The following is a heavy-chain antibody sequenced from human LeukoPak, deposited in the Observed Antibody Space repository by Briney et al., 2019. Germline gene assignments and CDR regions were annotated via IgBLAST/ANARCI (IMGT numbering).Heavy chain of an antibody. CDR3: ARGVWGSYRYYYFDY. CDR2: INPDADRT. Sequence: ASVKVSCKASGYTFTNYYMHWVRQAPGQGLEWMGIINPDADRTIYAQKFQGRVTMTRDTSTSTVYIELSSLRSEDTAVYYCARGVWGSYRYYYFDYWGQGTLVTVSS. V-gene: IGHV1-46*01. J-gene: IGHJ4*02. CDR1: GYTFTNYY. D-gene: IGHD3-16*02.